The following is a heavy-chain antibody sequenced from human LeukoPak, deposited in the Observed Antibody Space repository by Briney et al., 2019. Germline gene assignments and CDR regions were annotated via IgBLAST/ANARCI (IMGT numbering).Heavy chain of an antibody. CDR1: GDSISSYY. D-gene: IGHD3-10*01. CDR3: ARLQRITMAGPDYWYFDL. Sequence: SETLSLTCTVSGDSISSYYWSWIRQPPEKGLGWIGYIYYSGSTNYNPSLKSRVTISVDTSKTQFSLKMNSVTAADTAVYYCARLQRITMAGPDYWYFDLWGRGTLVTVSS. J-gene: IGHJ2*01. CDR2: IYYSGST. V-gene: IGHV4-59*01.